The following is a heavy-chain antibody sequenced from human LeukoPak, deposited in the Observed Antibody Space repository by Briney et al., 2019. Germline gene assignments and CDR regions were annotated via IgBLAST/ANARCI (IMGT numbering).Heavy chain of an antibody. D-gene: IGHD1-26*01. CDR3: ARDEGLGAIDY. V-gene: IGHV3-30*03. CDR1: GFTFSSYG. CDR2: ISYDGSNK. J-gene: IGHJ4*02. Sequence: QPGGSLRLSCAASGFTFSSYGMHWVRQAPGKGLEWVAVISYDGSNKYYADSVKGRFTISRDNAKNSLYLQMNSLRAEDTAVYYCARDEGLGAIDYWGQGTLVTVSS.